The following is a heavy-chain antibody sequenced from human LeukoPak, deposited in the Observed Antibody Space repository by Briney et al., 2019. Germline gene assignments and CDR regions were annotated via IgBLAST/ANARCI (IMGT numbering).Heavy chain of an antibody. CDR3: ARWDRFHEV. Sequence: GGSLRLSCAASGFTFRTYSMNWVRQAPGKGLEWVSSISSRSTYIYYADSVKGRFTISRDNAKNSLSLQMNNLRAEDTAVYYCARWDRFHEVWGQGTLVTVSS. D-gene: IGHD1-14*01. V-gene: IGHV3-21*01. CDR2: ISSRSTYI. CDR1: GFTFRTYS. J-gene: IGHJ4*02.